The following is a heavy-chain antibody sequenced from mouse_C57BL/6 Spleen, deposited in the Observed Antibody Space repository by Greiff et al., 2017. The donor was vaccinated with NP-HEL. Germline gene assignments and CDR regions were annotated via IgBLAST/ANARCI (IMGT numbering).Heavy chain of an antibody. CDR3: ARNYGNCYFDY. D-gene: IGHD2-1*01. J-gene: IGHJ2*01. CDR2: ISYDGSN. Sequence: VQLKESGPGLVKPSQSLSLTCSVTGYSITSGYYWNWIRQFPGNKLEWMGYISYDGSNNYNPSLKNRISITRDTSKNQFFLKLNSVTTEDTATYYCARNYGNCYFDYWGQGTTLTVSS. CDR1: GYSITSGYY. V-gene: IGHV3-6*01.